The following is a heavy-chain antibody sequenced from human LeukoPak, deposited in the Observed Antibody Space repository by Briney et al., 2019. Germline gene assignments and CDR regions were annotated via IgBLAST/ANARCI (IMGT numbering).Heavy chain of an antibody. CDR1: GGSISGHY. CDR2: IYYSEST. CDR3: ARARGYYDSSGYLD. Sequence: SETLSLTCTVSGGSISGHYWSWIRQPPGKGLEWIGYIYYSESTNYNPSLKSRVTISVDTSKNQFSLKLSSVTATDTAVYYCARARGYYDSSGYLDWGQGTLVTVSS. J-gene: IGHJ4*02. D-gene: IGHD3-22*01. V-gene: IGHV4-59*11.